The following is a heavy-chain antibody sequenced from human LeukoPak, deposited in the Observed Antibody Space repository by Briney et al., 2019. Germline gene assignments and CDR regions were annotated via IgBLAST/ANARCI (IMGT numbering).Heavy chain of an antibody. V-gene: IGHV3-23*01. CDR2: ISGSGGST. J-gene: IGHJ4*02. Sequence: TGGSLRLSCAASGFTFSSYAMSWVRQAPGKGLEWVSAISGSGGSTYYADSVKGRFTISRDNSKNMLYLQMNSLRAEDTAVYYCAKGSGVLTGYYKPGTQYYFDYWGQGTLVTVSS. D-gene: IGHD3-9*01. CDR1: GFTFSSYA. CDR3: AKGSGVLTGYYKPGTQYYFDY.